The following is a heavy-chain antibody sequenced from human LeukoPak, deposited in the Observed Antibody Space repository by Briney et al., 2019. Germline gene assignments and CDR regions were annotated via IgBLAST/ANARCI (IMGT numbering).Heavy chain of an antibody. Sequence: GGTLRLSCAASGFTFSSYGMSWVRQAPGKGLEWVSAISGSGGSTYYADSVKGRFTISRDNSKNTLYLQMNSLRAEDTAVYYCAKDPEEGDYDSSGYSDYWGQGTLVTVSS. V-gene: IGHV3-23*01. CDR2: ISGSGGST. D-gene: IGHD3-22*01. J-gene: IGHJ4*02. CDR1: GFTFSSYG. CDR3: AKDPEEGDYDSSGYSDY.